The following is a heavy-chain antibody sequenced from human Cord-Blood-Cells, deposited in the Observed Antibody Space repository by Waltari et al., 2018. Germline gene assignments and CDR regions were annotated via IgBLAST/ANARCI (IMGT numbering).Heavy chain of an antibody. V-gene: IGHV4-39*01. CDR1: GGSISSSSYY. CDR2: IYYSGST. Sequence: QLQLQESGPGLVKPSETLSLTCTVSGGSISSSSYYWGWLRQPPGKGLEWIGSIYYSGSTYYNPSLKSRVTISVDTSKNQFSLKLSSVTAADTAVYYCARQGYDFWSGYYDYWGQGTLVTVSS. J-gene: IGHJ4*02. D-gene: IGHD3-3*01. CDR3: ARQGYDFWSGYYDY.